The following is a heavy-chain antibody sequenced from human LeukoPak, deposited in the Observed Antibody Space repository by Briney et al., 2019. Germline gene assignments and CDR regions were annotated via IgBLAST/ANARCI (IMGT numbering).Heavy chain of an antibody. CDR2: INHSGST. CDR3: ARVTEMATTKIAFFDY. Sequence: SETLSLTCAVYGGSFSGYYWSWIRQPPGKGLEWIGEINHSGSTNYNPSLKSRVTISVDTSKNQFSLKLSSVTAADTAVYYCARVTEMATTKIAFFDYWGQGTLVTVSS. J-gene: IGHJ4*02. V-gene: IGHV4-34*01. D-gene: IGHD5-24*01. CDR1: GGSFSGYY.